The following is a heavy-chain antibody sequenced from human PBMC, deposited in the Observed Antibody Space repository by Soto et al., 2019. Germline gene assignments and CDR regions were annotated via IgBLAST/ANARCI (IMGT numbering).Heavy chain of an antibody. V-gene: IGHV4-59*01. J-gene: IGHJ4*02. CDR1: GGSISSYY. D-gene: IGHD4-17*01. Sequence: PSETLSLTCTVSGGSISSYYWSWIRQPPGKGLEWIGYIYYSGSTNYNPSLKSRVTISVDTSKNQFSLKLSSVTAADTAVYYCARDAYGEGYFDYWGQGTLVTVS. CDR3: ARDAYGEGYFDY. CDR2: IYYSGST.